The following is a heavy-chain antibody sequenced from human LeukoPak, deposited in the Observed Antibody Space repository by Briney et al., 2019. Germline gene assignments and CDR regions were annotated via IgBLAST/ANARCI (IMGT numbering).Heavy chain of an antibody. Sequence: SETLSLTCTVSGGSISSYYWSWLRQPPGKGLEWIGYIYHSGSTDYNPSLKSRVTISVDTSKRQFSLKLTSVPAADTAVYYCAALTTVVTAYYFDYWGQGTLVTVSS. CDR2: IYHSGST. CDR3: AALTTVVTAYYFDY. CDR1: GGSISSYY. J-gene: IGHJ4*02. D-gene: IGHD4-23*01. V-gene: IGHV4-4*09.